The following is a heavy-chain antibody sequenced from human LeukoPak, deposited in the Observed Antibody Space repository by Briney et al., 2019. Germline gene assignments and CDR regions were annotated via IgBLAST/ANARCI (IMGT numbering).Heavy chain of an antibody. CDR2: IYSDGINK. CDR1: GFTLSSYG. D-gene: IGHD2-15*01. V-gene: IGHV3-33*01. CDR3: ARDLTYCSGGTCYPDVFDI. J-gene: IGHJ3*02. Sequence: GGSLRLSCAASGFTLSSYGMHWVRQAPGRGLEWVAVIYSDGINKYYVDSVKGRFTISRDNSKNSLYLQMNSLRAEDTAVYYCARDLTYCSGGTCYPDVFDIWGQGTMVTVSS.